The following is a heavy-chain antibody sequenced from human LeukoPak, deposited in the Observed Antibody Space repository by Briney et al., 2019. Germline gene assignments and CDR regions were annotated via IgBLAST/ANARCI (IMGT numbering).Heavy chain of an antibody. CDR1: GFTFGDYA. J-gene: IGHJ4*02. Sequence: GGSLRLSCTASGFTFGDYAMSWVRQAPGKGLEWVGFIRSKAYGGTTEYAASVKGRFTISRDDSKSIAYLQMNSLKTEDTAVYYCTRFVAAAGTVWGQGTLATVSS. CDR2: IRSKAYGGTT. CDR3: TRFVAAAGTV. V-gene: IGHV3-49*04. D-gene: IGHD6-13*01.